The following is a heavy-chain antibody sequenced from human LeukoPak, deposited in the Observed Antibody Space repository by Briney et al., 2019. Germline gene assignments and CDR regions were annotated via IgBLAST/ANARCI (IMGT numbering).Heavy chain of an antibody. CDR3: AKDHTLLWFGELLFPFGNWFDP. D-gene: IGHD3-10*01. J-gene: IGHJ5*02. CDR2: ISGSGGST. CDR1: GFTFSSYG. V-gene: IGHV3-23*01. Sequence: GGSLRLSCAASGFTFSSYGMSWVRQAPGKGLGWVSAISGSGGSTYYADSVKGRFTISRDNSKNTLYLQMNSLRAEDTAVYYCAKDHTLLWFGELLFPFGNWFDPWGRGTLVTVSS.